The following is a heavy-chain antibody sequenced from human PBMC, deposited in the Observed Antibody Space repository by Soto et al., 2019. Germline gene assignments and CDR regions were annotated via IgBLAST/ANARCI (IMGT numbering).Heavy chain of an antibody. CDR3: ARDLGGWPDY. D-gene: IGHD2-15*01. V-gene: IGHV1-46*01. CDR2: INPNNGNT. Sequence: ASVKVSCKASGYTFTSCYMHWVRQAPGQGLEWMGMINPNNGNTSYAQKLQGRVTMTRDTSTSTAYMELSGLRSEDTAVYYCARDLGGWPDYWGQGTLVTVSS. J-gene: IGHJ4*02. CDR1: GYTFTSCY.